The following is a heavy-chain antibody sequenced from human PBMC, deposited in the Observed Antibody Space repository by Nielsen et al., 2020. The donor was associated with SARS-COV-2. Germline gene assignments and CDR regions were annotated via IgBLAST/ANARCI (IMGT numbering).Heavy chain of an antibody. Sequence: ASVKVYCKVSGYTLIELSIHWVRQAPGKGLEWMGGFDPGDAETVYAQKFQGRITMTTDTSTSTAYLEVRSLRSDDTAVYYCASSAPPSGFNWFDPWGQGTLVTVSS. CDR2: FDPGDAET. V-gene: IGHV1-24*01. CDR3: ASSAPPSGFNWFDP. CDR1: GYTLIELS. D-gene: IGHD3-22*01. J-gene: IGHJ5*02.